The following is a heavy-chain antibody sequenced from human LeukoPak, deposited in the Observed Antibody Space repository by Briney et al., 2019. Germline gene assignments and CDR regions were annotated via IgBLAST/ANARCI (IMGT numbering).Heavy chain of an antibody. CDR1: GGTFSSYA. Sequence: ASVKVSCKASGGTFSSYAISWVRQAPGQGLEWMGGIIPIFGTANYAQKFQGRVTITADESTSTAYMELSSLGSEDTAVYYCARVGGLTFGGVIVTGYFDYWGQGTLVTVSS. J-gene: IGHJ4*02. CDR2: IIPIFGTA. CDR3: ARVGGLTFGGVIVTGYFDY. V-gene: IGHV1-69*13. D-gene: IGHD3-16*02.